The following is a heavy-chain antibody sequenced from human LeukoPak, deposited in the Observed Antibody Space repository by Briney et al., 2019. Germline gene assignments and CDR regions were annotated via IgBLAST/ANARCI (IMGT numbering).Heavy chain of an antibody. V-gene: IGHV3-21*01. Sequence: GGSLRLSCAASGFTFSSYSMNWVRQAPGKGLEWVSSISSSSSYIYYADSAKGRFTISRDNAKNSLYLQMNSLRAEDTAVYYCARSLDEGRYFDWLLQFSPFDYWGQGTLVTVSS. CDR1: GFTFSSYS. CDR2: ISSSSSYI. D-gene: IGHD3-9*01. CDR3: ARSLDEGRYFDWLLQFSPFDY. J-gene: IGHJ4*02.